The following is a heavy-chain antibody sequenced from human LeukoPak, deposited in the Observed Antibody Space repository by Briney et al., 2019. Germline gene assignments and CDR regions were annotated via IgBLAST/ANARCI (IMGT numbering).Heavy chain of an antibody. CDR1: GFTFSSYA. CDR2: ISYDGSNK. Sequence: GGSLRLSCAASGFTFSSYAMHWVRQAPGKGLEWVAVISYDGSNKYYADSVKGRFTISRDNAKNSLYLQMYSLRAEDTAVYYCARDWLTDWGQGTLVTVSS. CDR3: ARDWLTD. J-gene: IGHJ4*02. V-gene: IGHV3-30*04. D-gene: IGHD4/OR15-4a*01.